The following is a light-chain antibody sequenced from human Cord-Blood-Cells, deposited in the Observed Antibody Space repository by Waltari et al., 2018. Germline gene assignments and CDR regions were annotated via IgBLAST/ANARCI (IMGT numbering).Light chain of an antibody. V-gene: IGLV2-8*01. J-gene: IGLJ3*02. CDR1: TNDVGGSQD. Sequence: HSALTQPPSASGSPGQSVTTSCPGTTNDVGGSQDDPVYHQPPGKAPKRLIYEFSKRPSGVHDRFSGSKSGNTSSLTVSGLQAEDEADYYCSSYAGSNNLVFGGGTKLTVL. CDR2: EFS. CDR3: SSYAGSNNLV.